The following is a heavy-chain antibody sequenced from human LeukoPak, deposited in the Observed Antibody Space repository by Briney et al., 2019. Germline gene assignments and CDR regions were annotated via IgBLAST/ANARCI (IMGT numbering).Heavy chain of an antibody. J-gene: IGHJ5*02. D-gene: IGHD3-10*01. CDR2: INHSGST. V-gene: IGHV4-39*01. CDR1: GGSISSSSYY. Sequence: SETLSLTCTVSGGSISSSSYYWSWIRQPPGKGLEWIGEINHSGSTNYNPSLKSRVTISVDTSKNQFSLKLSSVTAADTAVYYCARHLEAGSGSYGWFDPWGQGTLVTVSS. CDR3: ARHLEAGSGSYGWFDP.